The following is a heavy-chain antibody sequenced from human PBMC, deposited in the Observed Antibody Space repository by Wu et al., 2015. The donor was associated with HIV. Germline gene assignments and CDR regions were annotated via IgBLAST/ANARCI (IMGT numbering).Heavy chain of an antibody. CDR2: INPSGDSI. V-gene: IGHV1-46*03. J-gene: IGHJ4*02. CDR3: GRDEGGNYPGAFDY. Sequence: QVQLLQSGAEVKKPGASVKVSCKASGFIFTNDYFHWVRQAPGQGLEWMGIINPSGDSIRYAQKFQGRVTMTRDTSTSTVYMELSSMKSEDTAVYYCGRDEGGNYPGAFDYWGQGTLVTVSS. D-gene: IGHD5-24*01. CDR1: GFIFTNDY.